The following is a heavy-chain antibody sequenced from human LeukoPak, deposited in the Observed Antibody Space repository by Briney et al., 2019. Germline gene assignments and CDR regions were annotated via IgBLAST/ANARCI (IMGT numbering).Heavy chain of an antibody. CDR3: ARLGEGIYGSGSSSWYFDY. CDR1: GYTFTSYG. V-gene: IGHV1-18*04. CDR2: ISAYNGNT. D-gene: IGHD3-10*01. J-gene: IGHJ4*02. Sequence: GASVKVSCKASGYTFTSYGISWVGQAPGQGLEWMGWISAYNGNTNYAQKLQGRVTMTTDTSTSTAYMELRSLRSDDTAVYYCARLGEGIYGSGSSSWYFDYWGQGTLVTVSS.